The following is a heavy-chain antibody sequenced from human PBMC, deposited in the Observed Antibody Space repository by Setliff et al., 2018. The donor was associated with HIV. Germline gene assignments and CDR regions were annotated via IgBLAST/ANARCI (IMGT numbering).Heavy chain of an antibody. D-gene: IGHD3-22*01. CDR2: ISSSSSYI. CDR1: GFSFSSYS. CDR3: ASSYYYDSSGYGSSY. J-gene: IGHJ4*02. V-gene: IGHV3-21*01. Sequence: GGSLRLSCGASGFSFSSYSMNWVRQAPGKGLEWVSSISSSSSYIYYADSVKGRFTISRDNAKNSLYLQMNSLRAEDTAVYYCASSYYYDSSGYGSSYWGQGTLVTVSS.